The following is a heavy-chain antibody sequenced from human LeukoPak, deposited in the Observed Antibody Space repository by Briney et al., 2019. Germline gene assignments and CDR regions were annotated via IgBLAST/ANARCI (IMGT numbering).Heavy chain of an antibody. Sequence: GGSLRLSCAASGFTFSSYAMHWVRQAPGKGLEWVAVISYDGSNKYYADSVKGRFTISRGNSKNTLYLQMNSLRAADTAVYYCARSPDIVATIYYYYYMDVWGKGTTVTVSS. CDR3: ARSPDIVATIYYYYYMDV. D-gene: IGHD5-12*01. CDR2: ISYDGSNK. J-gene: IGHJ6*03. CDR1: GFTFSSYA. V-gene: IGHV3-30*04.